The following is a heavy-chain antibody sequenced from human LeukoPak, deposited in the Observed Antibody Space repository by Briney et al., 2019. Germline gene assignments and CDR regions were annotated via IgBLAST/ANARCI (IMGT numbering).Heavy chain of an antibody. CDR3: AKSLAAARDY. D-gene: IGHD6-13*01. Sequence: PGGSLRLSCAASGFTFSSYSMNWVRQAPGKGLEWVSSISSSGGSTYYADSVKGRFTISRDNSKNTLYLQVNSLRAEDTAVYYCAKSLAAARDYWGQGTLVTVSS. CDR1: GFTFSSYS. J-gene: IGHJ4*02. V-gene: IGHV3-23*01. CDR2: ISSSGGST.